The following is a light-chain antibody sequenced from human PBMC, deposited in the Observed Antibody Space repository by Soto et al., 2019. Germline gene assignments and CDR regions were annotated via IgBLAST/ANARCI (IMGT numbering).Light chain of an antibody. J-gene: IGLJ2*01. CDR2: EVS. Sequence: QSVLTQPASVSGSPGQSITISCSGTSSDIGSYNYVSWYQQHPGKAPKVIISEVSNRPSGVSDRFSGSKSDNTASLTISGLQAEDEDDYYCSSYTTNRIPVFGGGTKLTVL. CDR3: SSYTTNRIPV. CDR1: SSDIGSYNY. V-gene: IGLV2-14*01.